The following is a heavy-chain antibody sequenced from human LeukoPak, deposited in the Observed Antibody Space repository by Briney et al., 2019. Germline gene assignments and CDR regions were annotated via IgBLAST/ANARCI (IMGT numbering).Heavy chain of an antibody. Sequence: GGSLRLSCAASGFTFSSYAMSWVRQAPGKGLEWVSAISGSGGSTYYADSVKGRFTISRDNSKKTLYLQMHSLIAEDTRVYYCAKDRRSRYCCAYWGQGTLVTVPS. D-gene: IGHD2-21*01. J-gene: IGHJ4*02. V-gene: IGHV3-23*01. CDR2: ISGSGGST. CDR1: GFTFSSYA. CDR3: AKDRRSRYCCAY.